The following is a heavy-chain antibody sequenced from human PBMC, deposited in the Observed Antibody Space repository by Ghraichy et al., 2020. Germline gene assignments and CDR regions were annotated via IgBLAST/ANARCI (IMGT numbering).Heavy chain of an antibody. CDR3: ARGRAARRFDY. CDR1: GGSFSGYY. Sequence: SQTLSLTCAVYGGSFSGYYWSWIRQPPGKGLEWIGEINHSGSTNYNPSLKSRVTISVDTSKNQFSLKLSSVTAADTAVYYCARGRAARRFDYWGQGTLVTVSS. D-gene: IGHD6-6*01. J-gene: IGHJ4*02. CDR2: INHSGST. V-gene: IGHV4-34*01.